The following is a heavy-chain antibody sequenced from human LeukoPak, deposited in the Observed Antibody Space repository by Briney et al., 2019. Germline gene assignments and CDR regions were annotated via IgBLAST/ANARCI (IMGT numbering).Heavy chain of an antibody. Sequence: GGSLRLSCAASGLSVSSHYMSWVRQAPGKGLEWVAVMHSVGSTDYADSVKGRFTISRDNSKNRVDLQVNSLRVEDTAVYYCASSRIFGNAMDVCGQGTTVTVSS. CDR2: MHSVGST. D-gene: IGHD3-3*01. CDR1: GLSVSSHY. J-gene: IGHJ6*02. V-gene: IGHV3-53*01. CDR3: ASSRIFGNAMDV.